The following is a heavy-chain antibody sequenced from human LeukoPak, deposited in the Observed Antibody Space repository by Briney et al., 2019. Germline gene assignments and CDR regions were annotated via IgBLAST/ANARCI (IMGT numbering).Heavy chain of an antibody. CDR1: GFTVSSNS. CDR2: IYSDNT. CDR3: ARSGSGYLRYYFDY. V-gene: IGHV3-53*01. D-gene: IGHD5-12*01. Sequence: GGSLRLSCTVSGFTVSSNSMSWVRQAPGKGLGGVSFIYSDNTHYSDPVKGRFTISRDNSKNTLYLQMNSLRAEDTAVYYCARSGSGYLRYYFDYWGQGTLVTVSS. J-gene: IGHJ4*02.